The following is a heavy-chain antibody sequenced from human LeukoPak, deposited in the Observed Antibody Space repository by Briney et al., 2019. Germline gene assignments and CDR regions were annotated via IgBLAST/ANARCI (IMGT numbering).Heavy chain of an antibody. CDR3: ARVVAVAGLDY. Sequence: GGSLRLSCAASGFTFSSYTMNWVRQAPGKGLEWVSPISSSSSSGSYRYYADLVKGRFTISRDSAKNSLYLQMNSLRVEDTAVYYCARVVAVAGLDYWGQGTLVTVSS. J-gene: IGHJ4*02. CDR2: ISSSSSSGSYR. CDR1: GFTFSSYT. V-gene: IGHV3-21*01. D-gene: IGHD6-19*01.